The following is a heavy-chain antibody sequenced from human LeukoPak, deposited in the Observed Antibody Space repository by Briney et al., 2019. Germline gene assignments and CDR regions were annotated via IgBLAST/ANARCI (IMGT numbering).Heavy chain of an antibody. CDR3: AKDLSGTMKQNWFDP. CDR1: GFTFSSYA. V-gene: IGHV3-23*01. D-gene: IGHD1-1*01. Sequence: GGSLRLSCAASGFTFSSYAMTWVRQAPGTGLEWVSAISGSGDTTYYADSVKGRFTISRDNSKNTLYLQMNSLRAEDTAVYYCAKDLSGTMKQNWFDPWGQGTLVTVSS. J-gene: IGHJ5*02. CDR2: ISGSGDTT.